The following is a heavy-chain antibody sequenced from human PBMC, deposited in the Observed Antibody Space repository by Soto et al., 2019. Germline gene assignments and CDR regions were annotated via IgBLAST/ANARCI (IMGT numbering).Heavy chain of an antibody. J-gene: IGHJ6*02. CDR1: GYSFTSYW. Sequence: GESLKISCKGSGYSFTSYWISWVRQMPGKGLEWMGRIDPSDSYTNYSPSFQGHVTISADKSISTAYLQWSSLKASDTAMYYYARQHGDYSYYGMDVWGQGTTVTVSS. D-gene: IGHD4-17*01. CDR3: ARQHGDYSYYGMDV. V-gene: IGHV5-10-1*01. CDR2: IDPSDSYT.